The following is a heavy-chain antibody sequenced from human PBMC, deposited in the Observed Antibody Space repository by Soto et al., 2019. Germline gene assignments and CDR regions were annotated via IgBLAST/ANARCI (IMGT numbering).Heavy chain of an antibody. CDR1: GFTFSTYG. CDR2: ISYDGTNK. D-gene: IGHD2-21*02. V-gene: IGHV3-30*03. J-gene: IGHJ6*02. CDR3: ARPNCGGDCYGYYGMEV. Sequence: QVQLVESGGGVVQPGRSLRLSCAASGFTFSTYGMHWVRQAPGKGLEWVAVISYDGTNKYYADSVKGRFTISRDHSKNTLYLQMHSLRAEDTAVYYCARPNCGGDCYGYYGMEVWGQGTTVTVSS.